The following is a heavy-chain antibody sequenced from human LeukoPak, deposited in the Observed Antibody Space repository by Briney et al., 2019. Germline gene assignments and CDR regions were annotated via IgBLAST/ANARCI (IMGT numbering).Heavy chain of an antibody. V-gene: IGHV3-23*01. CDR3: AKPVGYCGGDCYAFDY. CDR2: ISGSGGST. CDR1: GFTFSSYA. J-gene: IGHJ4*02. Sequence: PGGSLRLSCAASGFTFSSYAMSWVRQAPGKGLERVSAISGSGGSTYYADSVKGRFTISRDNSKNTLYLQMNSLRAEDTVVYYCAKPVGYCGGDCYAFDYWGQGTLVTVSS. D-gene: IGHD2-21*02.